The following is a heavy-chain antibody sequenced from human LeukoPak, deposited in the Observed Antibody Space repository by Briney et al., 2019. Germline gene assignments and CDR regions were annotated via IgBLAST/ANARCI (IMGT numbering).Heavy chain of an antibody. Sequence: ASVKVSCKASGGTFSSYAISWVRQAPGQGLEWMGGIIPILGTANYAQKFQGRVTITADESTSTAYMELSSLRSEDTAVYYCARVASGSYFGGNYWGQGTLVTVSS. CDR1: GGTFSSYA. CDR3: ARVASGSYFGGNY. J-gene: IGHJ4*02. D-gene: IGHD1-26*01. V-gene: IGHV1-69*13. CDR2: IIPILGTA.